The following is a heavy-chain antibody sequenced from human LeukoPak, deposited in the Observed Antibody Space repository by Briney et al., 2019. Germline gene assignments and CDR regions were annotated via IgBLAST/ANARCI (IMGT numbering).Heavy chain of an antibody. J-gene: IGHJ4*02. D-gene: IGHD2-2*01. CDR1: GFTFGNFA. Sequence: GGSLRLSCATSGFTFGNFAMSWVRQAPGKGLEWVSAVSASGYSIYYADSVKGRFTISRDNSKNALYLQMNSLSAEDTAVYFCAKAVAVPGALSGYYDFWGQGTLVTVSS. V-gene: IGHV3-23*01. CDR3: AKAVAVPGALSGYYDF. CDR2: VSASGYSI.